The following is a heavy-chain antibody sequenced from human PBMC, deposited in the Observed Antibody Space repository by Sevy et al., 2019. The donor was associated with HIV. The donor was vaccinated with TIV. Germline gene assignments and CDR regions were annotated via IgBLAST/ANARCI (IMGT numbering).Heavy chain of an antibody. V-gene: IGHV3-7*01. J-gene: IGHJ4*02. CDR1: GFTFTTYW. D-gene: IGHD3-16*01. CDR3: ERGLYNALD. CDR2: IKQDGSEK. Sequence: GGSLRLSCAASGFTFTTYWMTWVRQAPGKGLEWVANIKQDGSEKYYVDSVKGRFTISRDNAKNSVYLQMNSLRDEDTAVYYCERGLYNALDWGQGTLVTVSS.